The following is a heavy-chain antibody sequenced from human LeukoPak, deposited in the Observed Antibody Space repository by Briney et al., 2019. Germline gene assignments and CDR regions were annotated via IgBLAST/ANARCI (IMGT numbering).Heavy chain of an antibody. J-gene: IGHJ4*02. CDR2: ITSTSTTI. CDR1: GFTFGSYT. D-gene: IGHD3-10*01. Sequence: PGGSLRLSCAASGFTFGSYTMNCVRQAPGKGLECVSYITSTSTTIYYADSVKGRFTISRDNAKNSLYLQMNSLRDEDTAVYYCARKFYGSGDYYLDYWGQGTLVTVSS. CDR3: ARKFYGSGDYYLDY. V-gene: IGHV3-48*02.